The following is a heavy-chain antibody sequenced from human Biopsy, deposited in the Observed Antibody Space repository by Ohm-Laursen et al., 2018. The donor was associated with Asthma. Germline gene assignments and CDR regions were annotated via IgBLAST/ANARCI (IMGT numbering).Heavy chain of an antibody. CDR3: GRHNDY. J-gene: IGHJ4*02. V-gene: IGHV2-70*04. CDR2: IDWEDDT. D-gene: IGHD1-1*01. Sequence: ATQTLTLTYTFSGFSLSTSGVGVGWIRQPPGKALEWLARIDWEDDTFYSTPLRTRLTISKDTSKNQVVLTMTNMDPVDTAIYFRGRHNDYWGQGILVTVSS. CDR1: GFSLSTSGVG.